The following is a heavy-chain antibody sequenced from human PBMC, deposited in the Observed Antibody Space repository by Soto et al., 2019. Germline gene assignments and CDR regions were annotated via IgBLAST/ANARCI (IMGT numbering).Heavy chain of an antibody. J-gene: IGHJ3*02. CDR1: KFTFSNYA. CDR2: LSYEGRDK. CDR3: AKESDAFDI. V-gene: IGHV3-30*18. Sequence: QVQLVESGVGVVQPGRSLTLSCAASKFTFSNYAMHWVRQAPGKGLEWVAGLSYEGRDKWYADSVKGRFTISRDNSKNTLYLQMNSLRAEDTAIYYCAKESDAFDIWGQGTMVTVSS.